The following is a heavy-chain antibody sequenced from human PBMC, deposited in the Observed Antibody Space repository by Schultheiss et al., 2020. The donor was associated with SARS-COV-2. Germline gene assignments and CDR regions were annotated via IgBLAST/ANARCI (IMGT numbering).Heavy chain of an antibody. CDR3: ARQYCSSTSCLSRDAFDI. Sequence: GGSLRLSCKGSGYSFTSYWIGWVRQMPGKGLEWMGIIYPGDSDTRYSPSFQGQVTISADKSISTAYLQWSSLKASDTAMYYCARQYCSSTSCLSRDAFDIWGQGTMVTVSS. CDR1: GYSFTSYW. J-gene: IGHJ3*02. D-gene: IGHD2-2*01. V-gene: IGHV5-51*01. CDR2: IYPGDSDT.